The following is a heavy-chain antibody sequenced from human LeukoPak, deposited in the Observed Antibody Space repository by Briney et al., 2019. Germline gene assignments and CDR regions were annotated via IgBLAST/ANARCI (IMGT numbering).Heavy chain of an antibody. Sequence: GASVKVSCKASGYTFTSYGISWVRQAPGQGLEWMGWISAYNGNTNYAQKLQGRVTMTTDTSTSTAYMELRSLRSDDTAVYYCARTIAAAGVPSEYFQHWGQGTLVTVSS. CDR2: ISAYNGNT. D-gene: IGHD6-13*01. CDR1: GYTFTSYG. CDR3: ARTIAAAGVPSEYFQH. V-gene: IGHV1-18*01. J-gene: IGHJ1*01.